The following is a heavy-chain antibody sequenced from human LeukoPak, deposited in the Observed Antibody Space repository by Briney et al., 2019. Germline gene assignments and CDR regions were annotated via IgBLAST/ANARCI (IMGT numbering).Heavy chain of an antibody. V-gene: IGHV3-7*01. CDR2: MNHDGSDQ. Sequence: PGESLKISCAASGFTFRNSYMSWVRQAPGKGLEWVAYMNHDGSDQSHVDSVRGRFTISRDNAKNSLYLQMNSLRVEDTAVYYCARAAVYCSSSTCRTNFDSWGQGTLVTVSS. D-gene: IGHD2-2*01. CDR3: ARAAVYCSSSTCRTNFDS. J-gene: IGHJ4*02. CDR1: GFTFRNSY.